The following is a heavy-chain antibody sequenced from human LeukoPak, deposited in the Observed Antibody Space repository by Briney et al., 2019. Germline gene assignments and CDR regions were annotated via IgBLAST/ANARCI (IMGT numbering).Heavy chain of an antibody. CDR1: GFTFSSYG. J-gene: IGHJ4*02. CDR3: AKDWDSGGHY. V-gene: IGHV3-30*18. CDR2: ISYDGSNK. Sequence: GGSLRLSCAASGFTFSSYGMHWVRQAPGKGLEWVAVISYDGSNKYYADSVKGRFTITRDNSKNTLYLQMNSLRAEDTAVYYCAKDWDSGGHYWGQGTLVTVSS. D-gene: IGHD6-19*01.